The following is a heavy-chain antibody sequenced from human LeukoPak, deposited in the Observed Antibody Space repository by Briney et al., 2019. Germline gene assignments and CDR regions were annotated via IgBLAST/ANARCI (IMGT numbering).Heavy chain of an antibody. J-gene: IGHJ4*02. Sequence: ASVKVSCKASGYTFTSYDINWVRQATGQGLEWMGWMNPNSGNTGYAQKFQGRVTMTRNTSISTAYMELGSLRSEDTAVYYCARVGVRYYDSSDDYWGQGTLVTVSP. D-gene: IGHD3-22*01. CDR1: GYTFTSYD. CDR3: ARVGVRYYDSSDDY. V-gene: IGHV1-8*01. CDR2: MNPNSGNT.